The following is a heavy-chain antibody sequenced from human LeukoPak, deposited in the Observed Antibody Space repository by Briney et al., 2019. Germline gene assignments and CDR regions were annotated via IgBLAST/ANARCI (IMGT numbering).Heavy chain of an antibody. D-gene: IGHD2-21*01. CDR2: IIPIFGTA. J-gene: IGHJ6*03. CDR1: GGTFISYA. CDR3: ARDVRDDYYYYYMDV. V-gene: IGHV1-69*05. Sequence: GASVKVSFKASGGTFISYAISWVRQAPGQGLEWMGGIIPIFGTANYAKKFQGRVTITTDESTSTAYVEMSSLRSEDTAVYYCARDVRDDYYYYYMDVWGKGTTVTVSS.